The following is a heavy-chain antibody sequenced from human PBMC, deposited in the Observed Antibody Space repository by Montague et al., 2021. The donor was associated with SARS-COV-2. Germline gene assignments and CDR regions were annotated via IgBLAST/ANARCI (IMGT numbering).Heavy chain of an antibody. J-gene: IGHJ5*01. V-gene: IGHV4-59*01. Sequence: SETLSLTCTVSFGSISTYYWSWIRQPPGKGLEWIGYIFYNGSTKYNPSLKRRVSISLDTSKNQFSLKLSSVTAADTAVYYCARQVAWAYRGEECYRCSFDSWGQGTLVTVSS. D-gene: IGHD2-21*01. CDR1: FGSISTYY. CDR3: ARQVAWAYRGEECYRCSFDS. CDR2: IFYNGST.